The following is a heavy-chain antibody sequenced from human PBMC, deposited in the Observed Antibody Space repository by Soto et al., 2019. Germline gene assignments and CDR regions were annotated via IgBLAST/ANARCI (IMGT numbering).Heavy chain of an antibody. J-gene: IGHJ4*02. D-gene: IGHD3-22*01. Sequence: ASVKVSCKASGYTFTGYYMHWVGQAPGQGLEWMGWMNPNSGGTNYAQKFQGRVTMTRDTSISTAYMELSRLRSDDTAVYYCARVGIYDQDLPSDYWAQGTMVTVSS. CDR2: MNPNSGGT. CDR1: GYTFTGYY. CDR3: ARVGIYDQDLPSDY. V-gene: IGHV1-2*02.